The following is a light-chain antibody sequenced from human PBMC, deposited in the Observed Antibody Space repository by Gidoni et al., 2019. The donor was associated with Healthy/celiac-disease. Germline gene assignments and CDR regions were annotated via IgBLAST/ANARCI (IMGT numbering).Light chain of an antibody. CDR2: KDS. CDR3: QSADSSGTLRV. J-gene: IGLJ3*02. CDR1: ALPKQY. V-gene: IGLV3-25*03. Sequence: SYELTQPPSVSVSPGQTARITCSGDALPKQYAYWYQQKPGQAPVLVIYKDSERPSGIPERFSGSSSGTTVTLTISGVQAEDEADDYCQSADSSGTLRVFGGGTKLTVL.